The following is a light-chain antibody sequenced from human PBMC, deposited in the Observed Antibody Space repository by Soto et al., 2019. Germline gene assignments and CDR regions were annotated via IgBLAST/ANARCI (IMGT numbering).Light chain of an antibody. CDR1: QNIRSY. V-gene: IGKV1-39*01. Sequence: DLQMTQSPSSLSASVGDRVTITCRASQNIRSYLNWYQQKPGKAPQLLIYATSSLQTGVPSRFSASGSGTDFSLVMSDLQPEDSATYYCQQGYSSRWTSGRGTKVEI. J-gene: IGKJ1*01. CDR2: ATS. CDR3: QQGYSSRWT.